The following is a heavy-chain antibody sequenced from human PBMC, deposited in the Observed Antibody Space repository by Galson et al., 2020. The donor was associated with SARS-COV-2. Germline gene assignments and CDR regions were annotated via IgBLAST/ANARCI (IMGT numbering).Heavy chain of an antibody. J-gene: IGHJ5*02. CDR3: ARSHYYCSDNWFDP. CDR1: GGSIISYY. D-gene: IGHD3-10*01. V-gene: IGHV4-59*01. Sequence: SQTLSLTSTVSGGSIISYYWSWIRQPPGKGLEWIGYIYYSGSTNYNPSLKSRVSFSVDTSKNQFSLKLSPVTTADTAVYYCARSHYYCSDNWFDPWGQGTLVTVSS. CDR2: IYYSGST.